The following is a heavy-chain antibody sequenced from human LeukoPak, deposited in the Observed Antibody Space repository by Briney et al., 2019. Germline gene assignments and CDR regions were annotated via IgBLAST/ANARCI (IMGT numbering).Heavy chain of an antibody. CDR1: GLTFSAYN. CDR3: AREWTQHGGGGFYGMDV. J-gene: IGHJ6*02. V-gene: IGHV3-48*04. CDR2: ISGGSGGI. Sequence: PGGSLRLSCAASGLTFSAYNMYWVRQAPGKGLEWVSYISGGSGGIYYADSAKGRFTISRGNAKNSLYLQMNSLRAEDTAVYYCAREWTQHGGGGFYGMDVWGQGTTVTVSS. D-gene: IGHD2-15*01.